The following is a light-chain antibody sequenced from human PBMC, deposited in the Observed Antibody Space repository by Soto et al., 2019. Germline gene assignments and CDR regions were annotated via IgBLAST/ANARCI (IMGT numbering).Light chain of an antibody. CDR2: GAS. CDR3: QQYNDWPSHIT. V-gene: IGKV3-15*01. J-gene: IGKJ3*01. Sequence: EIVMTQSPATLSVSPGERATLSCRASQSVNSNYLAWYQQKPGQAPRLLIYGASTRATGIPARFSGSGSGTEFTLTISSLQSEDFAVYYCQQYNDWPSHITFGPGTKVDI. CDR1: QSVNSN.